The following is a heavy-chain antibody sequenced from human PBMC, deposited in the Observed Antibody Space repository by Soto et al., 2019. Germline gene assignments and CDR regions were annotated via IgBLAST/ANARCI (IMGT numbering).Heavy chain of an antibody. CDR1: GGSFSGYY. CDR3: ASDHRIITIFGVVRAGGGP. V-gene: IGHV4-34*01. Sequence: SETLSLTCAVYGGSFSGYYWSWIRQPPGKGLEWIGEINHSGSTNYNPSLKSRVTISVDTSKNQFSLKLSSVTAADTAVYYCASDHRIITIFGVVRAGGGPWGQGTLVTVSS. J-gene: IGHJ5*02. D-gene: IGHD3-3*01. CDR2: INHSGST.